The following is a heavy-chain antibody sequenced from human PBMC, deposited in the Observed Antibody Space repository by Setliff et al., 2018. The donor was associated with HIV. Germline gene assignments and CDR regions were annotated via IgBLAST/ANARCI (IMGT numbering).Heavy chain of an antibody. J-gene: IGHJ2*01. Sequence: GGSLRLSCAASGFSFTNYGMTWVRQAPGKGLEWVSAISDSGDGTYYAGSVKGRFTISRDNSKNTLYLQMNSLRAEDTALYYCAKALGTTYGGNRHFDLWGRGTLVTVSS. D-gene: IGHD2-21*01. CDR1: GFSFTNYG. CDR2: ISDSGDGT. V-gene: IGHV3-23*01. CDR3: AKALGTTYGGNRHFDL.